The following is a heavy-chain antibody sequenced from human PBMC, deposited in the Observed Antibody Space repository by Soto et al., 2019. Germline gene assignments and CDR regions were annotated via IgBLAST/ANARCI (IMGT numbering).Heavy chain of an antibody. Sequence: GGSLRLSCAASGFTFSDAWKNWVRHAPGKGLEWVGHIKTKTYGGTTDFAAPVKGRFTISRDDSENTLYLQMNSLKTEDTAVYYCTTVLHWPNHHHFDYWGQGTLVTVSS. CDR1: GFTFSDAW. V-gene: IGHV3-15*01. J-gene: IGHJ4*01. CDR2: IKTKTYGGTT. D-gene: IGHD1-1*01. CDR3: TTVLHWPNHHHFDY.